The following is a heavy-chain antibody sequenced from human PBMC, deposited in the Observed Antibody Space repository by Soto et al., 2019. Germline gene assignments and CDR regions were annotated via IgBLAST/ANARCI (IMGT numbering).Heavy chain of an antibody. CDR3: AGGNYYYDSSGYPTPFDY. V-gene: IGHV4-39*01. CDR2: IYYSGST. Sequence: SQTLSLTCTVSGGSISSSSYYWGWIRQPPGKGLEWIGSIYYSGSTYYNPSLKSRVTISVDTSKNQFSLKLSSVTAADTAVYYCAGGNYYYDSSGYPTPFDYWGQGTLVTVSS. D-gene: IGHD3-22*01. J-gene: IGHJ4*02. CDR1: GGSISSSSYY.